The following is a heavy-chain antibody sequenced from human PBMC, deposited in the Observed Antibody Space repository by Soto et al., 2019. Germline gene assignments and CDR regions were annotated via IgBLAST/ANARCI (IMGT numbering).Heavy chain of an antibody. CDR1: GFSVWSYA. CDR2: ISSSGSTK. V-gene: IGHV3-11*01. Sequence: GSPGLCCAACGFSVWSYAMSWIRQAPGKGLEWVSYISSSGSTKYYAGSVKGRFTISRDNTKNSLYLQMNSLRAEDTAVYYCARNWNDHWGQGTLVTVSS. CDR3: ARNWNDH. J-gene: IGHJ5*02.